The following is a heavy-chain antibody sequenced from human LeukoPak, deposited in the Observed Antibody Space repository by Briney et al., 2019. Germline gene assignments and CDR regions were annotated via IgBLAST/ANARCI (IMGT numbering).Heavy chain of an antibody. D-gene: IGHD1-26*01. J-gene: IGHJ3*02. V-gene: IGHV3-23*01. CDR3: AKDLGARWELLSNAFDI. CDR1: GFTFSSYA. CDR2: ISGSGGST. Sequence: GGSLRLSCAASGFTFSSYAMSWVRQAPGKGLEWVSAISGSGGSTYYADSVKGRFTISRDNSKNTLYLQMNSLRAEDTAVYYCAKDLGARWELLSNAFDIWGQGTMVTVSS.